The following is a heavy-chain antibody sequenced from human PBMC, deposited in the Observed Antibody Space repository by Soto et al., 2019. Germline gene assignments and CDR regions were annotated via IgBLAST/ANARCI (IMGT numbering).Heavy chain of an antibody. D-gene: IGHD4-17*01. Sequence: EVQLLESGGGLVQPGGSLRLSCAASGFTFRNYGMSWVRQAPGKGLEWVSAISGSGSSTYYADSVKGRFTISRDNSKNPLALQMNSLRAEDTAVYYCAKERTVTTVVGQYDYWGQGTLVTVSS. J-gene: IGHJ4*02. CDR2: ISGSGSST. CDR1: GFTFRNYG. CDR3: AKERTVTTVVGQYDY. V-gene: IGHV3-23*01.